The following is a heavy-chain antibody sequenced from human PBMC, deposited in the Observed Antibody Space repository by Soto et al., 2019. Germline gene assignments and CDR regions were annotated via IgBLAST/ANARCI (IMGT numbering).Heavy chain of an antibody. Sequence: SRTLSLTSAICVCTASSNIATWSWIRESPSGGLEWLGRTYYRSKWYNDYVVSVKSRITINPDTSKNQFSLQLHSVTPADTAVYYCARYCSSRNCYMSDAFDIWGQGTMVTVSS. J-gene: IGHJ3*02. D-gene: IGHD2-2*02. CDR2: TYYRSKWYN. CDR1: VCTASSNIAT. V-gene: IGHV6-1*01. CDR3: ARYCSSRNCYMSDAFDI.